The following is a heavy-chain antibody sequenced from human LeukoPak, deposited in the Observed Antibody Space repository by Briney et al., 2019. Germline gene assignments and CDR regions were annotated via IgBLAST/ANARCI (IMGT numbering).Heavy chain of an antibody. J-gene: IGHJ4*02. D-gene: IGHD2-15*01. CDR1: GGTFSSYA. CDR3: ARDLNGGTYFDY. Sequence: VASVKVSCKASGGTFSSYAISWVRQAPGQGLEWMGGIIPIFGTANYAQKFQGRVTITADESTSTAYMELSSLRSEGTAVYYCARDLNGGTYFDYWGQGTLVTVSS. CDR2: IIPIFGTA. V-gene: IGHV1-69*01.